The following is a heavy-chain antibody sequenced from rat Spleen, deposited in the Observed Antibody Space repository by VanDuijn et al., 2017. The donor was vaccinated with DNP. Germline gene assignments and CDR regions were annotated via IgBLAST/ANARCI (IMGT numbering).Heavy chain of an antibody. V-gene: IGHV5-20*01. Sequence: EVQLVESGGGLVQPGRSLKLSCVGSGFTFSDYNMAWVRQAPTKGLEWVASINSNGGSTSYRDSVKGRFTISRDNAKSILYLQMDSLRSEDTATYYCTTDFERGYWGQGVMVTVSS. CDR3: TTDFERGY. CDR1: GFTFSDYN. CDR2: INSNGGST. D-gene: IGHD1-11*01. J-gene: IGHJ2*01.